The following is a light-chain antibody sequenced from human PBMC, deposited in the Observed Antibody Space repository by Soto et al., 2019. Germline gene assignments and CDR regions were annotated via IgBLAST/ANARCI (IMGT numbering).Light chain of an antibody. V-gene: IGKV3-20*01. J-gene: IGKJ1*01. CDR1: QSVSNNY. CDR3: QQYAASPRT. Sequence: EIVLTQSPGTLSLSPRERATLSCRASQSVSNNYLAWYQHRPGQAPRLLIYGASTRAPGIPDRFSGSGSGTGFTLNISRLEPEEFAVYYCQQYAASPRTFGQGTQVE. CDR2: GAS.